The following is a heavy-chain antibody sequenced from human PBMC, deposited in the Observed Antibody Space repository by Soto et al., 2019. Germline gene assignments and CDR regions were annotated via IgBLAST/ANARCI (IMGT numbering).Heavy chain of an antibody. CDR3: ARYNGESGFDC. CDR1: GGSISSYY. Sequence: QVQLQESGPGLVKPSETLSLTCTVSGGSISSYYWSWIRQPPGKGLEWIGYLSYIGSTDYSPSLKSRVTISIDTSKNQFSLKMSSVTAADTAIYFCARYNGESGFDCWGQGALVTVSS. CDR2: LSYIGST. J-gene: IGHJ4*02. V-gene: IGHV4-59*01. D-gene: IGHD3-10*01.